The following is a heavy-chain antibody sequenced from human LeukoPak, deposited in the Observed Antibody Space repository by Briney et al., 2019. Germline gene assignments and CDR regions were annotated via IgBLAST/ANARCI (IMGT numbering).Heavy chain of an antibody. D-gene: IGHD2-2*01. CDR2: IESDGSIT. CDR1: GFTFSAYW. J-gene: IGHJ4*02. CDR3: ASCYAGDFDY. Sequence: PGGSLRLSCAASGFTFSAYWMHWVRQSPGKGLVWVARIESDGSITNYADSVKGRFTISRDNAKNMLYLQMDSLRAEDTAVYYCASCYAGDFDYWGQGTLVTVSS. V-gene: IGHV3-74*01.